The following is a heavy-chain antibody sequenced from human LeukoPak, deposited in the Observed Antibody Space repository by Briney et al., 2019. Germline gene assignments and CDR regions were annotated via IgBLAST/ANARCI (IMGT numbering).Heavy chain of an antibody. D-gene: IGHD4-17*01. CDR1: GFTFSSYG. J-gene: IGHJ6*04. V-gene: IGHV3-30*18. CDR2: ISYDGSNK. CDR3: AKGGYGDYYYYGMDV. Sequence: GRSLRLSRAASGFTFSSYGMHWVRQAPGKGLEWVAVISYDGSNKYYADSVKGRFTISRDNSKNTLYLQMNSLRAEDTAVYYCAKGGYGDYYYYGMDVWGKGTTVTVSS.